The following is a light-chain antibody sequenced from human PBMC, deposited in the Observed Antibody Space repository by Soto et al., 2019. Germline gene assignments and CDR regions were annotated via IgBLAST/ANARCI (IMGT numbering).Light chain of an antibody. CDR2: LGS. Sequence: DIVMTQSPLSLPVTPGEPASISCRSSQSLLHSNGYNYLDWYLQKPGQSPQLLNYLGSNRASGVPDRFSGSDSGTDFTLKINRVEAEDVGVYYCMQALQTPWTFGQGTKVEIK. V-gene: IGKV2-28*01. J-gene: IGKJ1*01. CDR1: QSLLHSNGYNY. CDR3: MQALQTPWT.